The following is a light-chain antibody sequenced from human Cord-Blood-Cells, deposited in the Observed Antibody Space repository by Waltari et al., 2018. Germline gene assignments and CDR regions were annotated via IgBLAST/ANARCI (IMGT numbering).Light chain of an antibody. V-gene: IGLV1-44*01. J-gene: IGLJ2*01. Sequence: QSVLTQPPSASGTPGPRVTISCSGSSPTIGRNTVNWYQQLPGTAPKLLIYSNNQRPSGVPDRFSGSKSGTSASLAISGLQSEDEADYYCAAWDDSLNGVVFGGGTKLTVL. CDR1: SPTIGRNT. CDR3: AAWDDSLNGVV. CDR2: SNN.